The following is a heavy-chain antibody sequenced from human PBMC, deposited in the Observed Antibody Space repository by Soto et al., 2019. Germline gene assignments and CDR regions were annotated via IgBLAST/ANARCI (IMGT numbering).Heavy chain of an antibody. D-gene: IGHD6-19*01. CDR1: GGSMSSGGYY. CDR2: IYYSGST. CDR3: ARVGGSAVAGTDILFDY. J-gene: IGHJ4*02. Sequence: PSETLSLTCPVSGGSMSSGGYYWSWIRQHPGKGLEWIGYIYYSGSTYYNPSLKSRVTISVDTSKNQFSLKLSSVTAADTAVYYCARVGGSAVAGTDILFDYWGQGTLVTVSS. V-gene: IGHV4-31*03.